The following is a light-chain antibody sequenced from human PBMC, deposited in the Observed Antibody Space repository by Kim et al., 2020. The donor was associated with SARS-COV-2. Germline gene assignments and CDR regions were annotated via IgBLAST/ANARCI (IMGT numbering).Light chain of an antibody. CDR3: SSCTSSGTLV. CDR2: EVS. J-gene: IGLJ2*01. Sequence: VTTASTKATSDVRIFARVSSDPPPPGTPPKLLIYEVSTRPSGVPDRFSGSMSGNTASLTISGLQSEDEADYYCSSCTSSGTLVFGGGTQLTVL. V-gene: IGLV2-18*02. CDR1: TSDVRIFAR.